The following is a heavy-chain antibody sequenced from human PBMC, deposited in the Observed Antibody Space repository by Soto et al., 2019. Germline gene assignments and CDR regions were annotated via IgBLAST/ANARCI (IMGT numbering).Heavy chain of an antibody. J-gene: IGHJ4*02. Sequence: ASLKVSCKTSGYTFRTYYMHWVRQAPGQGLEWMGMVNPNGGSTIYAQKFRGRVTMTPDTSTSTVYMELSSLTSDDRAVYYCARALSGSYSHFDHWGQGTLVTVSS. CDR2: VNPNGGST. V-gene: IGHV1-46*01. CDR1: GYTFRTYY. D-gene: IGHD3-10*01. CDR3: ARALSGSYSHFDH.